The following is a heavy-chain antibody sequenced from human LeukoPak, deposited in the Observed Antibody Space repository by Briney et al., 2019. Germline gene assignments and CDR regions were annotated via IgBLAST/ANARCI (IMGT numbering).Heavy chain of an antibody. Sequence: ASVKVSCKTSGYSFTGYFMHWVRQAPGQGLEWMGWINPNSGDTKYAQRFQGRVTMYRYTPINTAYMELRRLTSDDTAVYYCARVPSMIRGVVNYGMDVWGQGTTVTVSS. V-gene: IGHV1-2*02. J-gene: IGHJ6*02. CDR1: GYSFTGYF. D-gene: IGHD3-10*01. CDR3: ARVPSMIRGVVNYGMDV. CDR2: INPNSGDT.